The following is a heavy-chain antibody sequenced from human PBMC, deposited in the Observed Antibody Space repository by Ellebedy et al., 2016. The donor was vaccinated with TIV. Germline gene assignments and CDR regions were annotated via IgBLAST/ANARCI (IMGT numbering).Heavy chain of an antibody. CDR3: ARYRSGIVVVPAHYGMDV. Sequence: SETLSLXCAVYGGSFSAYYWSWIRQPPGKGLEWIGEINHSGSAKYNPSLKSRVTISVDTSKNQFSLKLSSVTAADTAVYYCARYRSGIVVVPAHYGMDVWGQGTTVTVSS. CDR2: INHSGSA. CDR1: GGSFSAYY. D-gene: IGHD2-2*01. V-gene: IGHV4-34*01. J-gene: IGHJ6*02.